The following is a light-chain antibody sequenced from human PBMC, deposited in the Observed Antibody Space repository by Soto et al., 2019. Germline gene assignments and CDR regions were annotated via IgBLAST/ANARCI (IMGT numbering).Light chain of an antibody. CDR3: QQYTTCHLLTT. CDR2: GAS. CDR1: QNVRSH. Sequence: ELTMTQSPGTLSVSPGEGATLSCRASQNVRSHLAWYQQKFGQAPWLLIYGASVRATGIPGRFSGSGSGTESTLTISSLQSEDFAVDYCQQYTTCHLLTTFGQGTRLEIK. V-gene: IGKV3D-15*01. J-gene: IGKJ5*01.